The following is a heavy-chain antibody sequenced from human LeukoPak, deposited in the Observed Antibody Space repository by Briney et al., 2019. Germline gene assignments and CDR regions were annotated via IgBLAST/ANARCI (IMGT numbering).Heavy chain of an antibody. CDR1: GFAFSGYD. V-gene: IGHV3-13*01. J-gene: IGHJ6*02. CDR2: IFGSGDT. CDR3: TRTGLRGVTGDYHALDV. D-gene: IGHD2-21*02. Sequence: PGGSLRLSCAGNGFAFSGYDMHWVRQVTGKGLEWVSTIFGSGDTFYADSVKGRFTISRTNAESSLYLQMSSLRAGDTAVYYCTRTGLRGVTGDYHALDVRGQGTTVTVSS.